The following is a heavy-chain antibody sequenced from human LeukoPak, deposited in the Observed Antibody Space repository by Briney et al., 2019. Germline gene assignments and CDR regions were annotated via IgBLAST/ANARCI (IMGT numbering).Heavy chain of an antibody. CDR3: YGVAAAGTGWIDY. J-gene: IGHJ4*02. V-gene: IGHV4-34*01. Sequence: SETLSLTCAVYGGSFSGYYWSCIRQPPGKGLEWIGEINHSGSTNYNPSLKSRVTISVDTSKNQFSLKLSSVTAADTAVYYCYGVAAAGTGWIDYWGQGTLVTVSS. CDR2: INHSGST. CDR1: GGSFSGYY. D-gene: IGHD6-13*01.